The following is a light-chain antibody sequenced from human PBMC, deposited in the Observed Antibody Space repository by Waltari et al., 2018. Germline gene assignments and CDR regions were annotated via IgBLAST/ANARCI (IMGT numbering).Light chain of an antibody. CDR2: WAS. CDR3: QQYYSSPQT. Sequence: DFVMTQSPDSLAVSLGERAPINCRSSRNVLHGSTNKNDLAWYQQKPQQPPKLLIYWASTRESGVPDRFIGSGSGTDFTLTISSLQAEDVAVYCCQQYYSSPQTFGQGTRVEIK. V-gene: IGKV4-1*01. CDR1: RNVLHGSTNKND. J-gene: IGKJ2*01.